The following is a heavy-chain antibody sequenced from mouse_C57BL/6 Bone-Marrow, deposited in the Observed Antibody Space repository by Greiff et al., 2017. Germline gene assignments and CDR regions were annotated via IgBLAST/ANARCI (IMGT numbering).Heavy chain of an antibody. D-gene: IGHD2-12*01. CDR1: GYSITSGYY. J-gene: IGHJ4*01. V-gene: IGHV3-6*01. Sequence: EVKLMESGPGLVKPSQSLSLTCSVTGYSITSGYYWNWIRQFPGNKLEWMGYISYDGSNNYNPSFKNRISITRDTSKNQFFLKLNSVTTEDTATYYCARVGVYDVNAMDYWCQGTAVTVSA. CDR3: ARVGVYDVNAMDY. CDR2: ISYDGSN.